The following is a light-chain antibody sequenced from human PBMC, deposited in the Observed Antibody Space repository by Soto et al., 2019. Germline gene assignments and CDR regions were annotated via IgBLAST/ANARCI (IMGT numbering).Light chain of an antibody. J-gene: IGLJ2*01. Sequence: QSVLTQPASVSGSPGQSITISCTGTSGDVGTYNLVSWYQQHPGRAPKLIIFEVNKRPSGVSNRLSGSKSGNTASLAISGLQADDEADYHCCSYAGRSNVVCGGGTKVTVL. V-gene: IGLV2-23*02. CDR3: CSYAGRSNVV. CDR1: SGDVGTYNL. CDR2: EVN.